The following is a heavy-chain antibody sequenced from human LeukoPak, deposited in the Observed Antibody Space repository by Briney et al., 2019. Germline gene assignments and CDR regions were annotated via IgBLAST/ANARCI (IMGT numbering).Heavy chain of an antibody. V-gene: IGHV7-4-1*02. D-gene: IGHD4-17*01. J-gene: IGHJ4*02. CDR3: ARYGDYGEFDY. CDR1: GYTLTELS. Sequence: GASVKVSCKVSGYTLTELSMHWVRQAPGQGLEWMGWINTNTGNPTYAQGFTGRFVFSLDTSVSTAYLQISSLKAEDTAVYYCARYGDYGEFDYWGQGTLVTVSS. CDR2: INTNTGNP.